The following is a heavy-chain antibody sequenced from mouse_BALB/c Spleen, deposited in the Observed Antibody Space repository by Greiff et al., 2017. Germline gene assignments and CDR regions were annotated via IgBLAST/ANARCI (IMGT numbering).Heavy chain of an antibody. D-gene: IGHD1-1*01. J-gene: IGHJ4*01. CDR2: ISTYYGDA. Sequence: QVQLKESGAELVRPGVSVKISCKGSGYTFTAYAMHWVKQSHAKSLEWIGVISTYYGDASYNQKFKGKATMTVDKSSSTAYMELARLTSEDSAIYYCARSLITTVVARDYYAMDYWGQGTSGTVSS. V-gene: IGHV1S137*01. CDR1: GYTFTAYA. CDR3: ARSLITTVVARDYYAMDY.